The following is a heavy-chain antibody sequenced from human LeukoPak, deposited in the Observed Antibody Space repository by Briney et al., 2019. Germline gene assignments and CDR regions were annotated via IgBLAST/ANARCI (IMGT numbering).Heavy chain of an antibody. CDR1: GGTFSSYA. Sequence: SVKVSCKASGGTFSSYAISWVRQAPGQGLEWMGGIIPILGTANYAQKFQGRVTITTVESTSTAYMELSSLRSEDTAVYYCARKELDGDEDGYYYYMDVWGKGTTVTVSS. CDR2: IIPILGTA. D-gene: IGHD4-17*01. V-gene: IGHV1-69*05. CDR3: ARKELDGDEDGYYYYMDV. J-gene: IGHJ6*03.